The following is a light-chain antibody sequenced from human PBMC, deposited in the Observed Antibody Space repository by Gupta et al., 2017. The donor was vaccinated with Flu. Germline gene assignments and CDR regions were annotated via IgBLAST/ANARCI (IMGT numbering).Light chain of an antibody. CDR2: GAS. J-gene: IGKJ2*01. CDR1: QSVSRD. CDR3: QQENNCPYT. Sequence: PATLSVSPGERATLSCRASQSVSRDLAWYQQKPGQAPRALIYGASTRATGVPARFSGSGSGTXFTLTIXSRQSEDFAVYYCQQENNCPYTFGXGTKMDIK. V-gene: IGKV3-15*01.